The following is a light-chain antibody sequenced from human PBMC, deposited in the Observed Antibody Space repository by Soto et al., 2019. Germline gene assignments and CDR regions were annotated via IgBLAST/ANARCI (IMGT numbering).Light chain of an antibody. CDR2: EVT. CDR3: SSYAGSNNLV. V-gene: IGLV2-8*01. CDR1: SSDVGGYNY. J-gene: IGLJ2*01. Sequence: QSVLTQPPSASGSPGQSVTISCTGTSSDVGGYNYVSWYQQYPGKAPKLMIYEVTKRPSGVPDRFSGSKSGNTASLTVSGLQAEDEADYCCSSYAGSNNLVFGGGTKLTVL.